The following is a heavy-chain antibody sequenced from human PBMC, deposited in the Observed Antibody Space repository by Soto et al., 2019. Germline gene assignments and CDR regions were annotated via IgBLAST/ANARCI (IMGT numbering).Heavy chain of an antibody. V-gene: IGHV3-23*01. CDR1: GFVFSDYA. J-gene: IGHJ4*02. CDR2: ISAGGDR. CDR3: ANVPIWCGGSSCYTEGFDS. Sequence: GGSLRLSCVASGFVFSDYAMSWVRQAPGKGLEWVSTISAGGDRYYADSVKGRYTVSRANSENTLYLQMNSLRATDTAMYYCANVPIWCGGSSCYTEGFDSRGQGTLVTVSS. D-gene: IGHD2-21*01.